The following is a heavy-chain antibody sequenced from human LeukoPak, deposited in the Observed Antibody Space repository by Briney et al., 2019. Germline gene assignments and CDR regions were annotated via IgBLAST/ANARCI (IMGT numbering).Heavy chain of an antibody. Sequence: SVKVSCKASGGTFSSYAISWVRQAPGQGLEWMGRIIPIFGTANYAQKFQGRVTITTDESTSTAYVELSSLRSEDTAVYYCAITPGPQYSSGGYYYYMDVWGKGTTVTVSS. CDR3: AITPGPQYSSGGYYYYMDV. CDR1: GGTFSSYA. D-gene: IGHD6-19*01. V-gene: IGHV1-69*05. J-gene: IGHJ6*03. CDR2: IIPIFGTA.